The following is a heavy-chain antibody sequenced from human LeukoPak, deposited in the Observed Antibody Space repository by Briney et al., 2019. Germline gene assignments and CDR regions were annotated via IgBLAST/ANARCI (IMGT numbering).Heavy chain of an antibody. CDR2: IYYSGST. Sequence: ASQTLSFTCTVSGGSISSGGYYWSWIRQHPGKGLEWIGYIYYSGSTYYNPSLKSRVTISVDTSKNQFSLKLNSVTAADTAVYYCARDSQGSGSYYNPKGSWFDPWGQGTLVTVSS. V-gene: IGHV4-31*03. D-gene: IGHD3-10*01. J-gene: IGHJ5*02. CDR1: GGSISSGGYY. CDR3: ARDSQGSGSYYNPKGSWFDP.